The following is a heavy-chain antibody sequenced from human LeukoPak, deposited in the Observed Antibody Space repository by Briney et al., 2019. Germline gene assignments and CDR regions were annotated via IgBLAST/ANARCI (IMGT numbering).Heavy chain of an antibody. J-gene: IGHJ4*02. Sequence: SVKVSCKASGGTFSSYAISWVRQAPGQGLEWMGRIIPILGIANYAQKFQGRVTITADKSTSTAYMELSSLRSEDTAVYYCARDPGSRSIAAADYWGQGTLVTVSS. CDR3: ARDPGSRSIAAADY. CDR2: IIPILGIA. V-gene: IGHV1-69*04. D-gene: IGHD6-13*01. CDR1: GGTFSSYA.